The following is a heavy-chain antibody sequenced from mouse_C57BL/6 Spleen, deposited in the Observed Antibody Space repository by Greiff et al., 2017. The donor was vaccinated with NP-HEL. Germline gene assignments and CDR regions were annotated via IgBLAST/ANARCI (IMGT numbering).Heavy chain of an antibody. CDR3: ARNYYGSSYVRYFDY. J-gene: IGHJ2*01. CDR1: GYTFTDYY. D-gene: IGHD1-1*01. CDR2: INPNNGGT. V-gene: IGHV1-26*01. Sequence: EVQLQQSGPELVKPGASVKISCKASGYTFTDYYMNWVKQSHGKSLEWIGDINPNNGGTSYNQKFKGKATLTVDKSSSTAYMELRSLTSEDSAVYYCARNYYGSSYVRYFDYWGQGTTLTVSS.